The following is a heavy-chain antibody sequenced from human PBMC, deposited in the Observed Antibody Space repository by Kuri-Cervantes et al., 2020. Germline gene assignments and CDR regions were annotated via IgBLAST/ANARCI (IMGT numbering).Heavy chain of an antibody. V-gene: IGHV3-23*01. D-gene: IGHD2-15*01. J-gene: IGHJ4*02. CDR3: AKSSGGSSYSGTDY. Sequence: GESLKISCAASGFTFSSYAMSWVRQAPGKGLEWVSSISSSGSSTFYADSVKGRLTISRDNSKNTLYLQVNSLRVEDTAVYYCAKSSGGSSYSGTDYWGQGTLVTVSS. CDR2: ISSSGSST. CDR1: GFTFSSYA.